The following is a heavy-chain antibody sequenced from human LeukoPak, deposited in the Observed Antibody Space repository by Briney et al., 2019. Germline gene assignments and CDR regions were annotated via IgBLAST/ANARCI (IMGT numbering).Heavy chain of an antibody. V-gene: IGHV4-34*01. J-gene: IGHJ5*02. CDR2: INHSGST. CDR3: ARFPVCSGSYFGWFDP. CDR1: GGSFSGYY. D-gene: IGHD1-26*01. Sequence: SETLSLTCAVYGGSFSGYYWSWIRQPPGKGLEWIGEINHSGSTNYNPSLKSRVTISVDTSKNQFSLKLSSVTAADTAVYYCARFPVCSGSYFGWFDPWGQGTLVTVSS.